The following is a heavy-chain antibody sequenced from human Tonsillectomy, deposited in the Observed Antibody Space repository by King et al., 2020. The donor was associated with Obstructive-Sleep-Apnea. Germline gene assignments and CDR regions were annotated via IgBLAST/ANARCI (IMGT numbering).Heavy chain of an antibody. J-gene: IGHJ4*02. CDR3: ARGGRPLFDY. D-gene: IGHD3-16*01. CDR2: INAGTGNT. V-gene: IGHV1-3*01. Sequence: QLVQSGAEVKTPGASVKISCKASGYSFTSDPIHWLCQAPGQRLEWMGWINAGTGNTRYSQKFQGRVTITRDTSATTAYMELSSLTSEDTAVYYCARGGRPLFDYWGQGTLVTVSS. CDR1: GYSFTSDP.